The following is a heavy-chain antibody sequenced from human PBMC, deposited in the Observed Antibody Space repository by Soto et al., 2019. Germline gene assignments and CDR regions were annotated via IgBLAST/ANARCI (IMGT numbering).Heavy chain of an antibody. CDR1: GGTFSSYA. J-gene: IGHJ6*02. CDR3: ATVRPTMVRGLIIPAGGPYYGMDV. V-gene: IGHV1-69*06. CDR2: IVPIFGTA. D-gene: IGHD3-10*01. Sequence: GASVKVSCKASGGTFSSYAISWVRQAPGQGLEWMGGIVPIFGTANYAQKFQGRVTITADKSTSTAYMELSSLRSEDTAVYYCATVRPTMVRGLIIPAGGPYYGMDVWGQGTTVTVSS.